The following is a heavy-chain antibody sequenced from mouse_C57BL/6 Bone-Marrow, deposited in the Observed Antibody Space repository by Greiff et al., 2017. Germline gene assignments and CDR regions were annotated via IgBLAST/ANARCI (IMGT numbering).Heavy chain of an antibody. D-gene: IGHD1-1*01. V-gene: IGHV1-80*01. CDR1: GYAFSSYW. Sequence: QVQLKQSGAELVKPGASVKISCKASGYAFSSYWMNWVKQRPGKGLEWIGQLYPGDGDTNYNGKFKGKATLTADKSSSTAYMQLSSLTSEDSAVYFCAIYGSSSRWYFDVWGTGTTVTVSS. J-gene: IGHJ1*03. CDR3: AIYGSSSRWYFDV. CDR2: LYPGDGDT.